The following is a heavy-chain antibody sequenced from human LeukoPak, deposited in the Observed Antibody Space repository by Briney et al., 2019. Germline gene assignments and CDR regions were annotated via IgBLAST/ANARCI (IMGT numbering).Heavy chain of an antibody. Sequence: PGGSLRLSCAGSGFTFRSYAMHWVRQAPGKGLEWVAVISYDGSNKDYADSVKGRFTISRDNSRNTLYLQMNSLRGEDTAVYYCARGGLTIAEATTSWYLDYWGQGTLVTVSS. CDR1: GFTFRSYA. V-gene: IGHV3-30-3*01. D-gene: IGHD1-26*01. J-gene: IGHJ4*02. CDR2: ISYDGSNK. CDR3: ARGGLTIAEATTSWYLDY.